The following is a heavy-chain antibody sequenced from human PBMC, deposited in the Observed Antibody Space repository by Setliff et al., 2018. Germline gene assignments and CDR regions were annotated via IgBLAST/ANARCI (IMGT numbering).Heavy chain of an antibody. D-gene: IGHD2-15*01. CDR3: ATGPDIGEFGGNYFNY. Sequence: SVKVSCKVSGGAFTSHGVSWVRQAPGQGLEWMGGIIPLSDITSYAQTLQGRVTITTDESTTTAYMELSSLRSEDTAVYYCATGPDIGEFGGNYFNYWGQGTLVTVSS. J-gene: IGHJ4*02. CDR1: GGAFTSHG. V-gene: IGHV1-69*05. CDR2: IIPLSDIT.